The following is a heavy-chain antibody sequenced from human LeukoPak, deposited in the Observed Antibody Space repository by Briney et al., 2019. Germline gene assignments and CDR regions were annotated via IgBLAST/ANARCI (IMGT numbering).Heavy chain of an antibody. Sequence: ESSETLSLTCTVSGGSISSSSYYWGWIRQPPGKGLEWIGNIYHSGNTYYNSSLKSRVTISVDTSKNQFSLRLTSVTAADTAVYYCASLRVPGDFDYWGQGTLVTVSS. CDR3: ASLRVPGDFDY. V-gene: IGHV4-39*07. CDR1: GGSISSSSYY. CDR2: IYHSGNT. J-gene: IGHJ4*02. D-gene: IGHD3-16*01.